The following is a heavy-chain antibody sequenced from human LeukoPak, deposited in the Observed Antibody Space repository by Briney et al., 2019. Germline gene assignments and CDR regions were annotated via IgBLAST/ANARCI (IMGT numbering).Heavy chain of an antibody. Sequence: KSSETLSLTCAVSGGSISSGGYSWSWIRQPPGKGLEWIGYIYHSGSTYYNPSLKSRVTISVDRSKNQFSLKLSSVTAADTAVYYCARRTRMTTRALGAWGQGTLVTVSS. D-gene: IGHD4-17*01. V-gene: IGHV4-30-2*01. CDR1: GGSISSGGYS. J-gene: IGHJ5*02. CDR2: IYHSGST. CDR3: ARRTRMTTRALGA.